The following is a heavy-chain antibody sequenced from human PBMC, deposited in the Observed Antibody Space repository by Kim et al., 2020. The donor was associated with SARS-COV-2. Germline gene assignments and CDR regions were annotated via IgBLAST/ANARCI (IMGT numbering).Heavy chain of an antibody. J-gene: IGHJ6*02. V-gene: IGHV3-74*01. D-gene: IGHD5-18*01. CDR2: T. Sequence: TSYADSVQGRFTISKDNAKNTLYLQVNSLRAEDTAVYYCAGPRNTAYGMDVWGQGTTVTVSS. CDR3: AGPRNTAYGMDV.